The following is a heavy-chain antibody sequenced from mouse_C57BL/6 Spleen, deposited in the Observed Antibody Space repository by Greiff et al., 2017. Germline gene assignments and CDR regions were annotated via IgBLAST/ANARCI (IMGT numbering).Heavy chain of an antibody. CDR2: INYDGSST. CDR3: AREVYYGNYVDWYFDV. V-gene: IGHV5-16*01. J-gene: IGHJ1*03. Sequence: EVKVVESEGGLVQPGSSMKLSCTASGFTFSDYYMAWVRQVPEKGLEWVANINYDGSSTYYLDSLKSRFIISRDNAKNILYLQMSSLKSEDTATYYCAREVYYGNYVDWYFDVWGTGTTVTVSS. D-gene: IGHD2-1*01. CDR1: GFTFSDYY.